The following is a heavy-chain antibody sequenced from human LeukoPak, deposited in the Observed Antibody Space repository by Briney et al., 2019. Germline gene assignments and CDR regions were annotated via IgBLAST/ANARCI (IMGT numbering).Heavy chain of an antibody. Sequence: GGSLRLTCVVSGFTFSSFEMNWVRQAPGKGLEWISYISNYGSTVYYADSVKGRFTISRDNAKNSLSLQMNSLRADDTAVYYCARDPGSTWPFDYWAREPWSPSPQ. CDR3: ARDPGSTWPFDY. V-gene: IGHV3-48*03. J-gene: IGHJ4*02. CDR1: GFTFSSFE. D-gene: IGHD6-13*01. CDR2: ISNYGSTV.